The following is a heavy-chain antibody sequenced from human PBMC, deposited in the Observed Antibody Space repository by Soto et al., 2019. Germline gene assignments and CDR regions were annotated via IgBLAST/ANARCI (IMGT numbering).Heavy chain of an antibody. CDR2: ISGSGGST. Sequence: EVQLLESGGGLVQPGGSLRLSCAASGFTFSSYAMSWVRQAPGKGLEWVSAISGSGGSTYYADSVKGRFTISRDNSKNTLYLQMNSLRAEDTAVYYCAKVGGGYSSGSYYFDYWGQGTLVTVSS. J-gene: IGHJ4*02. D-gene: IGHD6-19*01. CDR1: GFTFSSYA. V-gene: IGHV3-23*01. CDR3: AKVGGGYSSGSYYFDY.